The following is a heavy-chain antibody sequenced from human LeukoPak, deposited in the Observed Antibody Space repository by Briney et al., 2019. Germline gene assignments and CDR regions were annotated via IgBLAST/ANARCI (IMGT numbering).Heavy chain of an antibody. CDR1: GFTFSSYS. CDR3: ARVVTAFWWFDP. CDR2: ISSSSSYI. D-gene: IGHD2-21*02. J-gene: IGHJ5*02. Sequence: SGGSLRLSCAASGFTFSSYSMNWVRQAPGKGLEWVSSISSSSSYIYYADSVKGRFTISRDNAKNTLYLQMNSLRAEDTAVYYCARVVTAFWWFDPWGQGTLVTVSS. V-gene: IGHV3-21*01.